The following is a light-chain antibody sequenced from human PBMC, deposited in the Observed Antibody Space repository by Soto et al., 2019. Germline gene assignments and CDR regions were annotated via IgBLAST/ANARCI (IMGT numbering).Light chain of an antibody. CDR3: QQYKNWPRT. CDR2: SAS. CDR1: QSVRSN. Sequence: EIVMTQSPATLSVSPGERATLSCRASQSVRSNLAWYQQKPGQAPRLLIYSASTRATGVPARFSGSGSGTDFTLIISSLQSEDFAVYFCQQYKNWPRTFGQGTKVEIK. J-gene: IGKJ1*01. V-gene: IGKV3-15*01.